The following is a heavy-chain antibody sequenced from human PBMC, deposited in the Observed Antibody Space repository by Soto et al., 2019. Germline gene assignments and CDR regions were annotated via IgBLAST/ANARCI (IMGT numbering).Heavy chain of an antibody. V-gene: IGHV3-23*01. D-gene: IGHD6-13*01. CDR3: AKDNGGAAAGSYYFYDGMDV. Sequence: GGSLRLSSAASGFPCSSYAMSWVRQAPGKWLEWVSAISGSGGSTYYADSVKGRFTISRDNSKNTLYLQMNSLRAEDTAVYYCAKDNGGAAAGSYYFYDGMDVWGQGTTVTVSS. J-gene: IGHJ6*02. CDR1: GFPCSSYA. CDR2: ISGSGGST.